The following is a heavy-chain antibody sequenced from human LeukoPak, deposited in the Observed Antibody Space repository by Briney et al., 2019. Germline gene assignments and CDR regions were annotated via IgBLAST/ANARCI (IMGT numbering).Heavy chain of an antibody. CDR1: GYSFTSYW. CDR2: IYPGDSDT. J-gene: IGHJ3*02. Sequence: GESLKISCEGSGYSFTSYWVGWVRQMPGKGLEWMGIIYPGDSDTRYSPSFQGQVTISADKSISTAYLQWSSLKASDTAMYYCATQDIVATINAFDIWGQGTMVTVSS. V-gene: IGHV5-51*01. D-gene: IGHD5-12*01. CDR3: ATQDIVATINAFDI.